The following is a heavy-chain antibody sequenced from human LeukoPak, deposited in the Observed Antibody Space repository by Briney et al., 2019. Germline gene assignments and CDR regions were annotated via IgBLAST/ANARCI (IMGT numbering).Heavy chain of an antibody. Sequence: SVKVSCKASGGTFSSYAISWVRQAPGQGLEWMGRIIPILCIANYAQKFQGRVAITADKSTSTAYMELSSLRSEDTAVHYCASWGGPVGPQYDFWSGCLQSYYYYGMDVWGQGTTVTVSS. V-gene: IGHV1-69*04. CDR2: IIPILCIA. CDR1: GGTFSSYA. J-gene: IGHJ6*02. CDR3: ASWGGPVGPQYDFWSGCLQSYYYYGMDV. D-gene: IGHD3-3*01.